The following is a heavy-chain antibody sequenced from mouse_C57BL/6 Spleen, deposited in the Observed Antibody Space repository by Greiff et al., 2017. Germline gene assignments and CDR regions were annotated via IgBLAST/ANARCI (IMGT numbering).Heavy chain of an antibody. CDR2: ISGGGGNT. CDR1: GFTFSSYT. Sequence: EVKLMESGGGLVKPGGSLKLSCAASGFTFSSYTMSWVRQTPEKRLEWVATISGGGGNTYYPDSVKGRFTISRDNAKNTLYLQMSSLRSEDTALYYCARLTYYGSFAYWGQGTLVTVSA. D-gene: IGHD1-1*01. CDR3: ARLTYYGSFAY. J-gene: IGHJ3*01. V-gene: IGHV5-9*01.